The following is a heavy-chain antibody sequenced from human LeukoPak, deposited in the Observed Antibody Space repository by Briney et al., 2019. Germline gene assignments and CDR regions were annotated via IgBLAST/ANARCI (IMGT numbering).Heavy chain of an antibody. V-gene: IGHV3-23*01. D-gene: IGHD1-1*01. CDR3: ARGTYYYYGMDV. CDR2: ISGSGGST. Sequence: PGGSLRPSCAASGFTFSSYAMSWVRQAPGKGLEWVSAISGSGGSTYYADSVKGRFTISRDNAKNSLYLQMNSLRAEDTAVYYCARGTYYYYGMDVWGQGTTVTVSS. CDR1: GFTFSSYA. J-gene: IGHJ6*02.